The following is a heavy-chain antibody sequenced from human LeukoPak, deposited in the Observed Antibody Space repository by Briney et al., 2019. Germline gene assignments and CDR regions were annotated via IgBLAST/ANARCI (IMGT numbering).Heavy chain of an antibody. CDR3: ARVAAAGDGMDV. J-gene: IGHJ6*02. CDR2: INPNSGGT. Sequence: ASVKVSCKASGYTFTGYYMHWVRQAPGQGLEWMGWINPNSGGTNCAQKFQGRVTMTRDTSISTAYMELSRLRSDDTAVYYCARVAAAGDGMDVWGQGTTVTVSS. D-gene: IGHD6-13*01. V-gene: IGHV1-2*02. CDR1: GYTFTGYY.